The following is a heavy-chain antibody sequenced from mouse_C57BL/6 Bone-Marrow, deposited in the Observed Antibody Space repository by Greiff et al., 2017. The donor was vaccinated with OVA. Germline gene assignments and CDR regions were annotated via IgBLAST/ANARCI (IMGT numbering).Heavy chain of an antibody. Sequence: VQLQQSGAELVKPGASVKLSCTASGFNIKDYYMHWVKQRTEQGLEWIGRIDPEDGETKSAPKFQGKATITADTSSNPAYLQTSGRPSEDTAVYYCASCSSPYYYAMDYWGQGTSVTVSS. J-gene: IGHJ4*01. D-gene: IGHD1-1*01. V-gene: IGHV14-2*01. CDR3: ASCSSPYYYAMDY. CDR1: GFNIKDYY. CDR2: IDPEDGET.